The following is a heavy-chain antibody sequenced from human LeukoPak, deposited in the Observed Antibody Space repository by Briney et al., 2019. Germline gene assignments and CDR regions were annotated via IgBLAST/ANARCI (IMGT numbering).Heavy chain of an antibody. CDR2: ISSSSSYI. CDR1: GFTFSRHS. D-gene: IGHD2-2*01. J-gene: IGHJ4*02. V-gene: IGHV3-21*01. Sequence: GGSLRLSCAASGFTFSRHSMNWVRQAPGKGLEWVSSISSSSSYIYYADSVKGRFTISRDNAKNSLYLQMNSLRAEDTAVYYCARAVVAAGRDYWGQGTLVTVSS. CDR3: ARAVVAAGRDY.